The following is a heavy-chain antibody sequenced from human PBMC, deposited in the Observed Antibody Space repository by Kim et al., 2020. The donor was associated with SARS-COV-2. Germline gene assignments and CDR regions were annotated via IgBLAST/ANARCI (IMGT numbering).Heavy chain of an antibody. CDR2: ISSTSGII. CDR3: AREFASGYVGLVDT. V-gene: IGHV3-11*01. J-gene: IGHJ5*02. CDR1: GFTFTDYY. D-gene: IGHD5-12*01. Sequence: GGSLRLSCAASGFTFTDYYMTWIRQAPSQGPEWIASISSTSGIIYYADSLKGRFTISRDSAKRSLFLDMNSLRPEDTAVYYCAREFASGYVGLVDTWGQGTLVTVSS.